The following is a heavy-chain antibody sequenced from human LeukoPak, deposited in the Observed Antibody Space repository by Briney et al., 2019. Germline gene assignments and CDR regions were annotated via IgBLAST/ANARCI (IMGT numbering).Heavy chain of an antibody. V-gene: IGHV3-23*01. Sequence: GGTLRLSCAASGFTFSSYDMSWVRQAPGKGLEWVSAIRGSGGSTYYADSVKGRFTISRDNSKNTLYLQMNSLRAEDTAVYYCAKNQYYYGSGSFRPYYFDYWGQGTLVTVSS. J-gene: IGHJ4*02. CDR1: GFTFSSYD. D-gene: IGHD3-10*01. CDR2: IRGSGGST. CDR3: AKNQYYYGSGSFRPYYFDY.